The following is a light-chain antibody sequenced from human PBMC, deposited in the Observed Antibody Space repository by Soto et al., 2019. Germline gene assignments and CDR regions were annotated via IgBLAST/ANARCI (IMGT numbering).Light chain of an antibody. V-gene: IGKV1-33*01. Sequence: DIQMTQSPSTLSGSVGDRVTITCRASQTISSWLAWYQQKPGKAPKLLIYDASNLETGVPPRFSGSGSGTDFTFTISSLQPEDIATYYCQQYDNLLRFTFGPGTKVDIK. CDR3: QQYDNLLRFT. J-gene: IGKJ3*01. CDR1: QTISSW. CDR2: DAS.